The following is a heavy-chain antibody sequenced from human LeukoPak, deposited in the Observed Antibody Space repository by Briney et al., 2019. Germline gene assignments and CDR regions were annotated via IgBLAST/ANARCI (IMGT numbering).Heavy chain of an antibody. D-gene: IGHD2-2*01. J-gene: IGHJ4*02. CDR3: AAVYCSSTSCTEATAAFDY. CDR2: INAGNGNT. CDR1: GYTFTSYS. Sequence: ASVKVSCKASGYTFTSYSMHWVRQAPGQRLEWMGWINAGNGNTKYSQKFQGRVTITRDTSASTAYMELSSLRSEDTAVYYCAAVYCSSTSCTEATAAFDYWGQGTLVTVSS. V-gene: IGHV1-3*01.